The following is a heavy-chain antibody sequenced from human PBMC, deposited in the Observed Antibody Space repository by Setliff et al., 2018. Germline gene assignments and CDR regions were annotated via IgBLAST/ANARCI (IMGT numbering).Heavy chain of an antibody. V-gene: IGHV4-34*01. J-gene: IGHJ3*02. CDR3: ARGRMRGSCSGPSCTYDPFDI. CDR2: INHSGTT. Sequence: SETLSLTCAVYGDSFSDYYWSWIRQPPGKGLEWIGEINHSGTTNYNPSLKSRVTISVDTSKKQFSLKLSSVTAADTAVYYCARGRMRGSCSGPSCTYDPFDIWGQGTPVTVSS. CDR1: GDSFSDYY. D-gene: IGHD2-2*01.